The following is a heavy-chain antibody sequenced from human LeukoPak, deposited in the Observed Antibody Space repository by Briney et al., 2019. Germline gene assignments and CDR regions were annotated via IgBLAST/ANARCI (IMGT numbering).Heavy chain of an antibody. CDR1: GGSISSYY. V-gene: IGHV4-59*01. CDR3: ARSGFHSERDYYYYYMDV. Sequence: SETLSLTCTVSGGSISSYYWSWIRQPPGKGLEWIGYIYYSGSTNYNPSLKSRVTISVDTSKNQFSLKLSSVTAADTAVYYCARSGFHSERDYYYYYMDVWGKGTTVTISS. CDR2: IYYSGST. J-gene: IGHJ6*03. D-gene: IGHD1-26*01.